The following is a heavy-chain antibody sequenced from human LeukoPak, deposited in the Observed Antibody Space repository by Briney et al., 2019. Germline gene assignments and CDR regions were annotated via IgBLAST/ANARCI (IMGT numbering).Heavy chain of an antibody. CDR1: GFTFSSYS. V-gene: IGHV3-21*01. CDR2: ISSSSSYI. CDR3: ARAAECSSTSCYMLDY. J-gene: IGHJ4*02. Sequence: GGSLRLSCAASGFTFSSYSMNWVRQAPGKGLEWVSSISSSSSYIYYADSVKGRFTISRDNAKNSLYVQMNSLRAEDTAVYYCARAAECSSTSCYMLDYWGQGILVTVSS. D-gene: IGHD2-2*02.